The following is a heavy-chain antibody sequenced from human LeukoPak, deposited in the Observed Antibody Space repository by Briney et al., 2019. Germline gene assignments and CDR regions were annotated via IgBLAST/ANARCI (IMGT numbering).Heavy chain of an antibody. D-gene: IGHD5-24*01. CDR1: GGSIRSNY. J-gene: IGHJ5*02. CDR3: ARDLQNWFDP. V-gene: IGHV4-59*01. CDR2: ISSSGDT. Sequence: PSETLSLTCSVSGGSIRSNYWTWIRQPPGKGLEWIGFISSSGDTTYNSSLSSRLTISMDTSKNQFSLRLRSVTAADTAVYYCARDLQNWFDPWGQGTLVTVSS.